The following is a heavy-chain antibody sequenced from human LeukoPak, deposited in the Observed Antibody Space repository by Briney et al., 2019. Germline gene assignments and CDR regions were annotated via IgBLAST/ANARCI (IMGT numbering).Heavy chain of an antibody. J-gene: IGHJ1*01. CDR3: ARGGAARLHFQN. CDR1: GGSISTYY. V-gene: IGHV4-59*01. D-gene: IGHD6-6*01. CDR2: IYHSGST. Sequence: SETLSLTCTVSGGSISTYYWNWIRQPPGKGLEWIGYIYHSGSTNYNPSLQSRVTISVDTSKNQFSLNLNSVTAADTAVYYRARGGAARLHFQNWGQGTLVTVSS.